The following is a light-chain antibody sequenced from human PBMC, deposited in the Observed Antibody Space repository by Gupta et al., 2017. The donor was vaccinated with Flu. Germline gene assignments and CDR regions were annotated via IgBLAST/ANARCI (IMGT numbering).Light chain of an antibody. CDR2: DSN. CDR3: QQSANWRLT. J-gene: IGKJ4*01. Sequence: GDSVTLSCGASQGMANFLAWYQQKPGQSPSLLIYDSNRRASGIPSRFRGSGSGTDFTLTISNLEPEDFAVYYCQQSANWRLTFGGGTRVEIK. V-gene: IGKV3-11*01. CDR1: QGMANF.